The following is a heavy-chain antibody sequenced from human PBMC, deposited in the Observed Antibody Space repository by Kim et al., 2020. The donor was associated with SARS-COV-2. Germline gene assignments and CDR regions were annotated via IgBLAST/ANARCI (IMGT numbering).Heavy chain of an antibody. D-gene: IGHD3-10*01. V-gene: IGHV1-18*01. CDR3: ARPHRGHFDY. Sequence: NTNYAQKLQGRVTMTTDTSTSTAYMELRSLRSDDTAVYYCARPHRGHFDYWGQGTLVTVSS. CDR2: NT. J-gene: IGHJ4*02.